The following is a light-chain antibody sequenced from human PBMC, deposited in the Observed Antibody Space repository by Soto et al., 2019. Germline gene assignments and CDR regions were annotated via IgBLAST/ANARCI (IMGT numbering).Light chain of an antibody. J-gene: IGLJ2*01. CDR1: SSDVGGYNY. V-gene: IGLV2-14*01. Sequence: QSALTQPASVSGSPGQSITISCTGTSSDVGGYNYVSWYQQQPGKAPKLMISEVSNRPSGVSNRFSGSKSGNTASLTISGLQAEDEADYYCSSYTSSSTVVFGGGTKLTVL. CDR3: SSYTSSSTVV. CDR2: EVS.